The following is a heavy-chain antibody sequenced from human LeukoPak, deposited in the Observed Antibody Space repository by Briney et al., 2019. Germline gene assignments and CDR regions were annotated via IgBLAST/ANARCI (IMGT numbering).Heavy chain of an antibody. V-gene: IGHV4-61*05. CDR1: GGSISSSSYY. D-gene: IGHD5-24*01. CDR3: ARGSAGGGYDY. J-gene: IGHJ4*02. CDR2: IYHSGST. Sequence: KPSETLSLTCTVSGGSISSSSYYWGWIRQPPGKGLEWIGEIYHSGSTNYNPSLKSRVTISVDKSKNQFSLKLSSVTAADTAVYYCARGSAGGGYDYWGQGTLVTVSS.